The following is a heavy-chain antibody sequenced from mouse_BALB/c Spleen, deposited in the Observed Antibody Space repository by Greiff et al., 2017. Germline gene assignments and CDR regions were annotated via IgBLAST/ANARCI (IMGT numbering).Heavy chain of an antibody. Sequence: EVMLVESGGGLVKPGGSLKLSCAASGFAFSSYDMSWVRQTPEKRLEWVAYISSGGGSTYYPDTVKGRFTISRDTAKNTLYLQMSSLKSEGTAMYYCARHDAFGRSYYWYFAVWGAGTPVTVSS. J-gene: IGHJ1*01. D-gene: IGHD1-1*01. CDR1: GFAFSSYD. CDR3: ARHDAFGRSYYWYFAV. CDR2: ISSGGGST. V-gene: IGHV5-12-1*01.